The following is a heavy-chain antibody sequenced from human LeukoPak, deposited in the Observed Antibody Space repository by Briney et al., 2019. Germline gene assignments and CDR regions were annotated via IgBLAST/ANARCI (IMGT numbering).Heavy chain of an antibody. J-gene: IGHJ4*02. V-gene: IGHV3-30*02. CDR3: AKYWRYYYDSSGYYYPDY. Sequence: PGGSLRLSCAASGFTFSSYGMHWVRQAPGKGLEWVAFIRYDGSNKYYADSVKGRFTISRDNSKNTLYLQMNSLRAEDTAVYYCAKYWRYYYDSSGYYYPDYWGQGTLVTVSS. CDR1: GFTFSSYG. D-gene: IGHD3-22*01. CDR2: IRYDGSNK.